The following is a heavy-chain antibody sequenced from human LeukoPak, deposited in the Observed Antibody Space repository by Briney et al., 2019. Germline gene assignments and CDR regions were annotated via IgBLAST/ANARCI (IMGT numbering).Heavy chain of an antibody. CDR3: ATEKGDSPDY. J-gene: IGHJ4*02. V-gene: IGHV3-23*01. CDR2: LSGSGGNT. Sequence: GGSLRLSCAASGFTFDDYAMHWVRQAPGKGLEWVSGLSGSGGNTYYADSVKGRFTISKDNPKNTLYLQMNSLRAEDTAVYYCATEKGDSPDYWGQGTLVTVSS. D-gene: IGHD2-21*01. CDR1: GFTFDDYA.